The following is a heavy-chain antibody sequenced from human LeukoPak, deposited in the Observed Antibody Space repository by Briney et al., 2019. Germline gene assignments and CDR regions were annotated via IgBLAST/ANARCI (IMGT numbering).Heavy chain of an antibody. D-gene: IGHD5-24*01. Sequence: ASVKVSCKASGYIFTNYYMHWVRQAPGQGLEWMGLINPGGGNTNYAQNFQGRVTMTKDTSTSTVYMELSSMRSEDNASYYCARIRDGYNDAYDIWGQGTVVTVPS. V-gene: IGHV1-46*01. CDR2: INPGGGNT. CDR1: GYIFTNYY. CDR3: ARIRDGYNDAYDI. J-gene: IGHJ3*02.